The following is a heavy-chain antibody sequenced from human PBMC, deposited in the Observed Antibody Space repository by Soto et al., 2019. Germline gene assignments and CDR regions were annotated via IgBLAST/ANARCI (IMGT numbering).Heavy chain of an antibody. Sequence: PGGSLRLSCAASGFTFSSDWMHWVRQAPGKGLVWVSRINTDGSSTGYADSVKGRFTISRDNAKNTLYLQMNSLRAEDTAVYYCATYAQVAPRDYWGQGALVTVSS. J-gene: IGHJ4*02. D-gene: IGHD5-12*01. CDR1: GFTFSSDW. CDR3: ATYAQVAPRDY. V-gene: IGHV3-74*01. CDR2: INTDGSST.